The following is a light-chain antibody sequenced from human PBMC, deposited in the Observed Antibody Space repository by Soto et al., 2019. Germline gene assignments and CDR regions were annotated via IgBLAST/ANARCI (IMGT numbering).Light chain of an antibody. Sequence: EIVMTQSPATLSVSPGERATLSCRASQSVSSNLVWYQQKPGQAPRLLIYGASTRATGIPARFSGSWSGTEFTLTISSLQSEDFTVYYCQQYNNWWTFGQGTKV. CDR3: QQYNNWWT. J-gene: IGKJ1*01. V-gene: IGKV3-15*01. CDR2: GAS. CDR1: QSVSSN.